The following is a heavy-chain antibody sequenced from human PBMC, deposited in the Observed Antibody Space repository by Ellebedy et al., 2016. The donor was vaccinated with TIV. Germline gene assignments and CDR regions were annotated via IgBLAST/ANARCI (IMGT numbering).Heavy chain of an antibody. CDR3: AKGRRTVTTLAGNPYNWFDP. V-gene: IGHV3-43*01. D-gene: IGHD4-17*01. J-gene: IGHJ5*02. CDR1: GFTFDDYT. CDR2: ISWDGGTT. Sequence: GGSLRLSCAASGFTFDDYTMHWVRQAPGKGLEWVSLISWDGGTTYYADSVKGRFTISRDNAKNTLYLQMNSLRAEDTAVYYCAKGRRTVTTLAGNPYNWFDPWGQGTLVTVSS.